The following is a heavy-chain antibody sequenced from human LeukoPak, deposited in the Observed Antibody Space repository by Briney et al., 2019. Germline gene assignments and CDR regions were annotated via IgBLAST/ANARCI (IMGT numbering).Heavy chain of an antibody. CDR2: IYYSGHT. V-gene: IGHV4-39*01. Sequence: SSETLSLTCSVSGDSISSSAYYWDWSRQPPGKGLEWIGNIYYSGHTRYNPSLKSRVAISIDTSKNQFSLKLSSVTAADTAVYYCARRYYYGPGSPEYWGQGTLVTVSS. CDR3: ARRYYYGPGSPEY. J-gene: IGHJ4*02. D-gene: IGHD3-10*01. CDR1: GDSISSSAYY.